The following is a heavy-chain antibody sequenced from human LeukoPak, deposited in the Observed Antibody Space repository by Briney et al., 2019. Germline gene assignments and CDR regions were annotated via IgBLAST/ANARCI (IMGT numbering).Heavy chain of an antibody. CDR1: GGSFSGYY. CDR2: INHSGGT. V-gene: IGHV4-34*01. CDR3: ARAPSSMVRGVISPRHYYYYGMDV. J-gene: IGHJ6*02. Sequence: PSGTLSLTCAVYGGSFSGYYWSWIRQPPGKGLEWIGEINHSGGTNYNPSLKSRVTISVDTSKNQFSLKLSSVTAADTAVYYCARAPSSMVRGVISPRHYYYYGMDVWGQGTTVTVSS. D-gene: IGHD3-10*01.